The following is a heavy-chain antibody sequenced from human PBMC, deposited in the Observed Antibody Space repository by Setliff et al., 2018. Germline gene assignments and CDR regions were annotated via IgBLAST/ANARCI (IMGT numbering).Heavy chain of an antibody. D-gene: IGHD3-9*01. Sequence: PSETLSPTCNVFGASVSSGYYYWDWIRQPPGKGLEGIGTVYYTGRNYYNPSINSRVTIPANAPDNHFSRKLSSVTAADTAVYYCARAPNDLGVDWLFNNYSDYWGHGTLVTVSS. J-gene: IGHJ4*01. CDR2: VYYTGRN. V-gene: IGHV4-39*02. CDR1: GASVSSGYYY. CDR3: ARAPNDLGVDWLFNNYSDY.